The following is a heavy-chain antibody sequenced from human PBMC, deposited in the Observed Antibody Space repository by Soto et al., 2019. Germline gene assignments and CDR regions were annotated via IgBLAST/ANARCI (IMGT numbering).Heavy chain of an antibody. CDR1: GGSISRHIYY. V-gene: IGHV4-39*01. CDR2: IHYSGST. Sequence: SETLSLTCTVSGGSISRHIYYWGWIRQPPGKGLEWIGNIHYSGSTYYDSSLQSRVTISIDTSKNQFSLKLSSVTATDTAVYYCASQHYYDSSGYYVVYWGQGTLVTVS. CDR3: ASQHYYDSSGYYVVY. D-gene: IGHD3-22*01. J-gene: IGHJ4*02.